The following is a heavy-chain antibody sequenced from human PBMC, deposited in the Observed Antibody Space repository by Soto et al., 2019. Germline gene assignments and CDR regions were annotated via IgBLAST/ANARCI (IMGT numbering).Heavy chain of an antibody. D-gene: IGHD2-2*01. CDR2: IYYCGST. CDR1: GGSISSGDYY. V-gene: IGHV4-30-4*01. J-gene: IGHJ5*02. CDR3: ARATIVLVPAAMVSHWFDP. Sequence: QVQLQESGPGLVKPSQTLSLTCTVSGGSISSGDYYWSWIRQPPGKGLEWIGYIYYCGSTYYNPSLKRRVTISVDTSKNQFSLKLSSVPAADTAVYYCARATIVLVPAAMVSHWFDPWGQGTLVTVSS.